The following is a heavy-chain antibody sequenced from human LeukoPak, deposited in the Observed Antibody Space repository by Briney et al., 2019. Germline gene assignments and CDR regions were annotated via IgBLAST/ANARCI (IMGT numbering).Heavy chain of an antibody. CDR2: FDPENAEI. CDR1: GYTLRELP. Sequence: ASVKVSCKLSGYTLRELPIQWVRQAGTKGLEWMAGFDPENAEIVYAQKFQGRVTMTEDTSTDTAYLELTSLTSDDTALYYCATRGSDSWSGFDYWGQGTQVTVSS. D-gene: IGHD3-3*01. CDR3: ATRGSDSWSGFDY. V-gene: IGHV1-24*01. J-gene: IGHJ4*02.